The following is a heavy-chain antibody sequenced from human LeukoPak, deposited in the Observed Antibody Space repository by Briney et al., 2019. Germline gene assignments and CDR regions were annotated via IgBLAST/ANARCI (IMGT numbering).Heavy chain of an antibody. CDR1: GFTFSSYG. D-gene: IGHD3-16*01. Sequence: GGSLRLSCAASGFTFSSYGMHWVRQAPGKGLEWVAFIRYDGSNKYYADSVRGRFTISRDNSKNTLYLQMNSLRAEDTAVYYCAKRLYYDYVWGSSDAFDIWGQGTMVTVSS. CDR2: IRYDGSNK. J-gene: IGHJ3*02. V-gene: IGHV3-30*02. CDR3: AKRLYYDYVWGSSDAFDI.